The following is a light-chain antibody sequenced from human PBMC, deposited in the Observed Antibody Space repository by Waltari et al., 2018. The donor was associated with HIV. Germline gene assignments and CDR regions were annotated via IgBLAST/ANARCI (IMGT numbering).Light chain of an antibody. CDR2: EVI. V-gene: IGLV2-8*01. CDR1: SSDVGGYKY. J-gene: IGLJ3*02. CDR3: SSYAGDYNLV. Sequence: QSALTQPPSASGSPGQSVTISCSGTSSDVGGYKYVSWYQRHPGKAPKLLIYEVIKRPSGVPDRFFGSKSGNTASLTVSGLQAEDEADYFCSSYAGDYNLVFGGGTKLTVL.